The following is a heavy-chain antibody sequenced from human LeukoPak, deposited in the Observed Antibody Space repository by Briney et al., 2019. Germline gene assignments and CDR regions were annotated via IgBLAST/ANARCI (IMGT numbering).Heavy chain of an antibody. D-gene: IGHD3-3*01. CDR3: VKHGLGGRGYLDV. Sequence: PSETLSLTCTVSGGSISSHYWSWVRLSPAKGLEWIGYIFYSGSTDYSPSLTSRVTISIDTSKRYLSLNLSSVTAADTAVYYCVKHGLGGRGYLDVWGVGTTVTVSS. J-gene: IGHJ6*03. CDR1: GGSISSHY. CDR2: IFYSGST. V-gene: IGHV4-59*11.